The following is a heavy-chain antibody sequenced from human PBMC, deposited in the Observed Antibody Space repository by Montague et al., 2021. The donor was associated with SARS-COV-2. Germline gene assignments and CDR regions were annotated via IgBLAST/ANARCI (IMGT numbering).Heavy chain of an antibody. CDR2: INHSGST. J-gene: IGHJ4*02. V-gene: IGHV4-34*01. CDR3: ATITLGYCTNGVCQPPDY. CDR1: GGSFSGYN. D-gene: IGHD2-8*01. Sequence: SETLSLTCAVYGGSFSGYNWNWIRHPPGTGLEWTGEINHSGSTNYNPSLKSRVTMSVDTSKNQFSLKLSSVTAADTAVYYCATITLGYCTNGVCQPPDYWGQGTLVTVSS.